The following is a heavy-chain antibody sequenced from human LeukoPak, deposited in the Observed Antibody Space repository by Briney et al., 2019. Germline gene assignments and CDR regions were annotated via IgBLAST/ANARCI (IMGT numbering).Heavy chain of an antibody. J-gene: IGHJ5*02. Sequence: ASVKVSCKASGYTFTSYYIHWVRQAPGQGLEWMGWINPYSGRTHYAQNFQGRVTMTRDTSIRTAYMELNWLRSDDTAVFYCARTIVVPAQLGDSFDPWGQGTLVTVSS. D-gene: IGHD2-2*01. CDR1: GYTFTSYY. V-gene: IGHV1-2*02. CDR2: INPYSGRT. CDR3: ARTIVVPAQLGDSFDP.